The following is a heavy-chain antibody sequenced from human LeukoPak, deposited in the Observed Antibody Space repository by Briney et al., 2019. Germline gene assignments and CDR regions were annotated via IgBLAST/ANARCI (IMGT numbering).Heavy chain of an antibody. Sequence: PGGSLRLSCAASGFTFSGYGMHWVRQAPGKGLEWVAVISYDGSNKYYADSVKGRFTISRDNSKNTLYLQMNSLRAEDTAVYYCARSDDYVWGSYRSFDYWGQGTLVTVSS. CDR2: ISYDGSNK. J-gene: IGHJ4*02. CDR3: ARSDDYVWGSYRSFDY. CDR1: GFTFSGYG. V-gene: IGHV3-30*03. D-gene: IGHD3-16*02.